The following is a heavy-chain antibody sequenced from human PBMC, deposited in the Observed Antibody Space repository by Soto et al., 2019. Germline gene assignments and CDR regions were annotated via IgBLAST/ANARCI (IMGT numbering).Heavy chain of an antibody. CDR3: ARHGIDDIRSRWGNWFDH. CDR1: GGSISSYY. D-gene: IGHD3-9*01. CDR2: IYYSGST. Sequence: SETLSLTCTVSGGSISSYYWSWIRQPPGKGLEWIGYIYYSGSTNYNPSLKSRVTISVDTSKNQFSLKLSSVTAADTAVYYCARHGIDDIRSRWGNWFDHWGQGTLVTVSS. V-gene: IGHV4-59*08. J-gene: IGHJ5*02.